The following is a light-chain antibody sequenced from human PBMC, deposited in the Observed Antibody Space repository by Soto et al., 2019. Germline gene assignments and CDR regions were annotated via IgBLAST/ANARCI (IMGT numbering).Light chain of an antibody. V-gene: IGLV2-14*03. J-gene: IGLJ1*01. CDR1: SSEVGAYNY. Sequence: TQPASVSGSPGQSITISCGGTSSEVGAYNYVSWYRQHPGKAPQLLIYDVNNRPSGVSHRFSGSKSGNTASLTISGLQSEDEADYFCTSYTGSNTLEVFGPGTKVTVL. CDR3: TSYTGSNTLEV. CDR2: DVN.